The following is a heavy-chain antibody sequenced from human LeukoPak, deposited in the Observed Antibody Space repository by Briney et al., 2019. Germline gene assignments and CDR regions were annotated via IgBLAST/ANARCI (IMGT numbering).Heavy chain of an antibody. CDR2: VSHSGTT. V-gene: IGHV4-38-2*02. CDR1: GYSINSGYY. D-gene: IGHD3-3*01. Sequence: SETLSLTCTVSGYSINSGYYWGWIRQPPGKGLEWIGAVSHSGTTYYNPSLKSRVTISIDASKNQFSLKLSSVTAADTAVYYCAHNYDFWSGYYYFDYWGQGTLVTVSS. J-gene: IGHJ4*02. CDR3: AHNYDFWSGYYYFDY.